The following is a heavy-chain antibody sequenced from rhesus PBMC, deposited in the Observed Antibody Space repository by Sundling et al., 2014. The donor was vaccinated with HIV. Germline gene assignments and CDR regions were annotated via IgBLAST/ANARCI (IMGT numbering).Heavy chain of an antibody. D-gene: IGHD2-8*01. CDR3: TLERGYCSGGVCYIYGLDS. CDR2: ISNVRNYI. CDR1: GFTFSNYG. Sequence: EVQLVESGGGLVQPGGSLRLSCAASGFTFSNYGMSWVRQAPGKGLEWVSSISNVRNYISYSDSVKGRFTISRDNAKNSLSLQMNSLRAEDTAVYYCTLERGYCSGGVCYIYGLDSWGQGVVVTVSS. J-gene: IGHJ6*01. V-gene: IGHV3-136*01.